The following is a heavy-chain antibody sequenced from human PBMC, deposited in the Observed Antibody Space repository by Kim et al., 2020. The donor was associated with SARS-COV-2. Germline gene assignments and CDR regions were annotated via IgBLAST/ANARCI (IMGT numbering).Heavy chain of an antibody. J-gene: IGHJ3*02. V-gene: IGHV1-69*13. Sequence: SVKVSCKASGGTFSSYAISWVRQAPGQGLEWMGGIIPIFGTANYAQKFQGRVTITADESTSTAYMELSSLRSEDTAVYYCARWTSAHYGDRWAFDIWGQGTMVTVSS. CDR3: ARWTSAHYGDRWAFDI. D-gene: IGHD4-17*01. CDR1: GGTFSSYA. CDR2: IIPIFGTA.